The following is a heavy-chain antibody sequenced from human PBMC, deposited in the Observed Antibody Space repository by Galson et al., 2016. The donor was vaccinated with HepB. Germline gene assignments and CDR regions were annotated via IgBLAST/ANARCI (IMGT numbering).Heavy chain of an antibody. CDR2: ISGSGGST. Sequence: SLRLSCAASGFTFSNYAMSWVRQAPGKGLEWVSAISGSGGSTYYADSVKGRFTISRDNSKNTLYLQMNSLSAEDTAVYYCAKVGGALIYRMSNCFDPWGQGTLVTVSS. D-gene: IGHD1-26*01. J-gene: IGHJ5*02. V-gene: IGHV3-23*01. CDR1: GFTFSNYA. CDR3: AKVGGALIYRMSNCFDP.